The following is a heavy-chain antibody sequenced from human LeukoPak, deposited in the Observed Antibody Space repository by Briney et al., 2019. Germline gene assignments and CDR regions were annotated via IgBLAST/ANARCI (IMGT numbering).Heavy chain of an antibody. Sequence: GGSLRLSCTASGFTFSNYWMTWVRQAPGKGLEWVANMKQDGSEKYYVDSVKGRFTISRDNAKNSLYLQMNNLRVEDTAIYYYARDRYSSVWGQGTMVTVSS. D-gene: IGHD6-13*01. V-gene: IGHV3-7*01. CDR3: ARDRYSSV. CDR2: MKQDGSEK. CDR1: GFTFSNYW. J-gene: IGHJ3*01.